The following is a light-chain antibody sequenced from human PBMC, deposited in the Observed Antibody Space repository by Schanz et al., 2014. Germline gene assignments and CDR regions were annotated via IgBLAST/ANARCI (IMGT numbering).Light chain of an antibody. CDR1: RSNIGSNS. J-gene: IGLJ3*02. V-gene: IGLV1-44*01. CDR2: SND. Sequence: QSVLAQPPSASETPGQRISISCSGGRSNIGSNSVNWYQQLRGTAPKLLSCSNDRPLSGVPDRFSASKSGASASLAISGLQCEDEADYYCAACDDSLSGQLFGGGTKLTVL. CDR3: AACDDSLSGQL.